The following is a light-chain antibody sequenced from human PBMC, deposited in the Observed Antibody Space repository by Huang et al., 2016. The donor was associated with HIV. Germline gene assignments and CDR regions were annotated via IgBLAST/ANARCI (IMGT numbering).Light chain of an antibody. V-gene: IGKV3-20*01. J-gene: IGKJ2*01. Sequence: EIVLTQSPGTLSLAPGERATLSCRASQSVSSNFLAWYQQKPGQAPRHLIYGASSRATGVPDRFSGSGSGTDFTLTISRVEPEDFAVYHCQQYATSPYTFGQATRLEIK. CDR2: GAS. CDR3: QQYATSPYT. CDR1: QSVSSNF.